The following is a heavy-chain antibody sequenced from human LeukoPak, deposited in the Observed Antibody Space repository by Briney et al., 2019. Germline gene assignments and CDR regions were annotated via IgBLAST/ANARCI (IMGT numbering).Heavy chain of an antibody. CDR3: AKSVGPGYCSSTSCSDNWFDP. CDR2: ISYDGSNK. Sequence: GSLRLSCAASGFTFSSYGMHWVRQAPGKGLEWVAVISYDGSNKYYADSVKGRFTISRDNSKNTLYLQMNSLRAEDTAVYYCAKSVGPGYCSSTSCSDNWFDPWGQGTLVTVSS. D-gene: IGHD2-2*01. V-gene: IGHV3-30*18. J-gene: IGHJ5*02. CDR1: GFTFSSYG.